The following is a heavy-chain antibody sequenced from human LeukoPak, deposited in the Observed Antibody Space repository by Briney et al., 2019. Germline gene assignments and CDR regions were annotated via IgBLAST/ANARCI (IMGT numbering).Heavy chain of an antibody. CDR2: ISYDGSNK. J-gene: IGHJ6*02. D-gene: IGHD3-22*01. CDR1: GFTFSSYG. Sequence: QTGGSLRLSCAASGFTFSSYGMHWVRQAPGKGLEWVAVISYDGSNKYYADSVKGRFTISRDNSKNTLYLQMNSLRAEDTAVYYCAREQTDYYDSSGYPGYGMDVWGQGTTVTVSS. V-gene: IGHV3-30*03. CDR3: AREQTDYYDSSGYPGYGMDV.